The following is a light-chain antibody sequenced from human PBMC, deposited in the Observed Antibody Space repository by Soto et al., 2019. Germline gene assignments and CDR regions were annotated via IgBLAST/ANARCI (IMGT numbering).Light chain of an antibody. CDR2: DAS. CDR3: QQRSKWPLT. CDR1: QSVSIN. Sequence: EIVLTQSPATLSLSPGERATLSCRASQSVSINLAWYQQKPGQAPRLLIYDASNRATGIPARFSGSGSGTDFTLAISSLEPEDFAVYYCQQRSKWPLTFGGGTKVEIK. V-gene: IGKV3-11*01. J-gene: IGKJ4*01.